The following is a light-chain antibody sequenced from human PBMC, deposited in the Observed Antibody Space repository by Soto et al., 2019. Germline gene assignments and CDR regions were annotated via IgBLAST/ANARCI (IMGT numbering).Light chain of an antibody. J-gene: IGKJ2*01. V-gene: IGKV2-28*01. CDR3: MQARLTPYT. CDR1: QSILHSNGNNY. CDR2: LGS. Sequence: DIVMTQSPLSLSVTPGEPASISCRSSQSILHSNGNNYLDWYLQKPGQTTQLVIYLGSNRASGVPDRFSGSGSGTDFTLKINRVEAEDVGVYYCMQARLTPYTFGQGTKLEIK.